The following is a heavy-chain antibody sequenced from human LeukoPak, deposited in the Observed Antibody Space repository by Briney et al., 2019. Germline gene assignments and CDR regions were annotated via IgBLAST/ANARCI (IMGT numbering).Heavy chain of an antibody. Sequence: AGGSLRLSCAASGFTFSSYAMSWVRQAPGKGLEWVAAISGSGGNKYSADSVKGRFTICRDNAKNTLYLQVNGLRAEDTAVYYWAKDRDYDFWGGYSMNSFDPWGQGTLVTVSS. V-gene: IGHV3-23*01. CDR2: ISGSGGNK. D-gene: IGHD3-3*01. J-gene: IGHJ5*02. CDR1: GFTFSSYA. CDR3: AKDRDYDFWGGYSMNSFDP.